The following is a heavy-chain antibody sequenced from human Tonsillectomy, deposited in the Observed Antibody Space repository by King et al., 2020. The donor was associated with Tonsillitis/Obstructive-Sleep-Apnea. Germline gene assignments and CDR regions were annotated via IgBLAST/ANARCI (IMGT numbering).Heavy chain of an antibody. Sequence: QVQLVESGGGLVKPGGSLRLSCAASGFTFSDYYMNWIRQAPGKGLEWVSYISSSSSYTNYADSVKGRFTISRDNAKNSLYLQMNSLRAEDTAVYYCARAGSSQYGSRGNWFDPWGQGTLVTVSS. V-gene: IGHV3-11*06. J-gene: IGHJ5*02. D-gene: IGHD3-10*01. CDR3: ARAGSSQYGSRGNWFDP. CDR2: ISSSSSYT. CDR1: GFTFSDYY.